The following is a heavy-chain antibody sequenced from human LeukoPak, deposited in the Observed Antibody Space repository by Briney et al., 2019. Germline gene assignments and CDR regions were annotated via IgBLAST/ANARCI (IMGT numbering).Heavy chain of an antibody. J-gene: IGHJ4*02. D-gene: IGHD1-7*01. CDR2: INPSGRST. CDR3: ATGTTLGDS. CDR1: GYTFSSYY. Sequence: ASVKVSCKASGYTFSSYYMHWVRQAPGQGLEWMGIINPSGRSTSYAQKFQGRVTMTRDTSTSTVYMELSSLTSDDTAVYYCATGTTLGDSWGQGTRVTVSS. V-gene: IGHV1-46*01.